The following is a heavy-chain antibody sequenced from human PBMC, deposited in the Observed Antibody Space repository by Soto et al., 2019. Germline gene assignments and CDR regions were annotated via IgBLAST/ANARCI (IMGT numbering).Heavy chain of an antibody. Sequence: SETLSLTCAVYGGSFSGYYWSWIRQPPGKGLEWIGEINHSGSTNYNPSLKSRVTISVDTSKNQFSLKLSSVTAADTAVYYCASIAADGDFDYWGQGTLVTVSS. J-gene: IGHJ4*02. CDR3: ASIAADGDFDY. CDR1: GGSFSGYY. CDR2: INHSGST. V-gene: IGHV4-34*01. D-gene: IGHD6-13*01.